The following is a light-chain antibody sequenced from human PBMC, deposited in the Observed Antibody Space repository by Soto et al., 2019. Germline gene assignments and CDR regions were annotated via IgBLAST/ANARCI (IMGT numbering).Light chain of an antibody. CDR2: WAS. V-gene: IGKV4-1*01. Sequence: DIVMTQSPDSLAVSLGERATINCKSSRSVLYSSNNKNYLTWYQQKPGQPPKLLIYWASTRESGVPDRFSGSGSGTDFTLTISSLQAEDVAVYYCQQYYSTPRTFGQGTKVGVK. J-gene: IGKJ1*01. CDR3: QQYYSTPRT. CDR1: RSVLYSSNNKNY.